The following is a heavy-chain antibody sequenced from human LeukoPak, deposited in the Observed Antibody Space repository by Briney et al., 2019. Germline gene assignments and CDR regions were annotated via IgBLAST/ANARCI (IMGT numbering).Heavy chain of an antibody. CDR2: INPNSGGT. CDR3: ARARRPKWERDGYTSKESAFDI. J-gene: IGHJ3*02. Sequence: ASVKVSCKASGYTFTGYYMHWVRQAPGQGLEWMGWINPNSGGTNYAQKFQGRVTMTRDTSISTAYMELSRLRSDDTAVYYCARARRPKWERDGYTSKESAFDIWGQGTMVTVS. CDR1: GYTFTGYY. V-gene: IGHV1-2*02. D-gene: IGHD5-24*01.